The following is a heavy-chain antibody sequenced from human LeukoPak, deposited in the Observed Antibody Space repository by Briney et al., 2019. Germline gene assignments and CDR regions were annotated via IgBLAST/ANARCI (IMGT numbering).Heavy chain of an antibody. CDR3: ASSTYCGGDCYSFFDY. J-gene: IGHJ4*02. D-gene: IGHD2-21*02. CDR2: IIPIFGTA. V-gene: IGHV1-69*13. CDR1: GGTFSSYA. Sequence: SVKVSCKASGGTFSSYAISWGRQAPGQGLEWMGGIIPIFGTANYAQKFQGRVTITADESTSTAYMELSSLRSEDTAVYYCASSTYCGGDCYSFFDYWGQGALVTVSS.